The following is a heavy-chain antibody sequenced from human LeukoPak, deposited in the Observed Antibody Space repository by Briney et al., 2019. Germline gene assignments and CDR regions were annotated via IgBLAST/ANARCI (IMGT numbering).Heavy chain of an antibody. CDR1: GFTFSSYW. CDR2: IKQDGSEK. Sequence: PGGSLRLSCAASGFTFSSYWMSWVRQAPGKGLEWVANIKQDGSEKYYVDSVKGRFTISRDNAKNSLYLQMNSLRAEDTAVYYCARSTSEYGWRGYYYYMDVWGKGTTVTVSS. D-gene: IGHD2-2*01. J-gene: IGHJ6*03. CDR3: ARSTSEYGWRGYYYYMDV. V-gene: IGHV3-7*01.